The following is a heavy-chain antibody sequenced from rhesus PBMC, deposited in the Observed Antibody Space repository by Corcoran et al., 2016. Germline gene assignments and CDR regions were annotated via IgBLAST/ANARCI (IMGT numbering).Heavy chain of an antibody. V-gene: IGHV4-122*02. CDR2: ISYSGST. Sequence: QVQLQESGPGLVKPSETLSLTCVVSGDSLSSGYYSWSWIRQSPEKGLEWIGYISYSGSTSYNPSLKSRVTISRDTSKNQFSLKMNSMTAADTAVYYCARPGVGSSGYGLNSWGQGVVVTVSS. D-gene: IGHD4-29*01. CDR3: ARPGVGSSGYGLNS. CDR1: GDSLSSGYYS. J-gene: IGHJ6*01.